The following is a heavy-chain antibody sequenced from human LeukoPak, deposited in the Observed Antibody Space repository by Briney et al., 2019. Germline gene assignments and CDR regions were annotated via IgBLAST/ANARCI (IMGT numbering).Heavy chain of an antibody. CDR2: ISGSGGST. CDR3: AKADRPIACSGGSCYPYDY. J-gene: IGHJ4*02. D-gene: IGHD2-15*01. CDR1: GFTFSSYA. Sequence: GGSLRLSCAASGFTFSSYAMSWVRQAPGKGLEWVSAISGSGGSTYYADSVKGRFTISRDNSKNTLYLQMNSLRAEDTAVYYCAKADRPIACSGGSCYPYDYWGQGTLVTVSS. V-gene: IGHV3-23*01.